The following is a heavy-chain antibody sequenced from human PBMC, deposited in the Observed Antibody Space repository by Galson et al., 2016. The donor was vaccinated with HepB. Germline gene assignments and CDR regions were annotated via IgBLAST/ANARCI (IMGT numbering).Heavy chain of an antibody. CDR3: AKDSEGAAGYYFDN. Sequence: SLRLSCAASGFTFSNYAMSWVRQAPGQGLEWVSSISGGGINTYYSASAKGRFTISRDNSRNTLYLQMNSLRAEDTAVYYCAKDSEGAAGYYFDNWGQGTPVTVSS. CDR1: GFTFSNYA. V-gene: IGHV3-23*01. CDR2: ISGGGINT. D-gene: IGHD6-13*01. J-gene: IGHJ4*02.